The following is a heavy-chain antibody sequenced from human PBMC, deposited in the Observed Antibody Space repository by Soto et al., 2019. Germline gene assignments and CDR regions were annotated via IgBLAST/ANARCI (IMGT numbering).Heavy chain of an antibody. CDR2: IVVGSGNT. V-gene: IGHV1-58*01. J-gene: IGHJ6*02. Sequence: SVKVSCKASGFTFTSSAVQWVLQARGQRLEWIGWIVVGSGNTNYAQKFQERVTITRDMSTSTAYMELSSLRSEDTAVYYCAADYYDSSGSSGPLGDYYYYYGMDVWGQGTTVTVSS. CDR3: AADYYDSSGSSGPLGDYYYYYGMDV. D-gene: IGHD3-22*01. CDR1: GFTFTSSA.